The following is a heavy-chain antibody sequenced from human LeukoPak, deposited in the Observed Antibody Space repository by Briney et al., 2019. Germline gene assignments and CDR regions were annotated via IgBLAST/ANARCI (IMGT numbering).Heavy chain of an antibody. Sequence: GSLRLSCAASGFTFSDYYMSWIRQPPGKGLEWIGEINHGGSTNYNPSLKSRVTISVDTSRKQFSLKLNSLTAADTAVYFCARSHLWPTGTVEIWGQGTMVTVSS. CDR2: INHGGST. J-gene: IGHJ3*02. CDR1: GFTFSDYY. D-gene: IGHD5-18*01. V-gene: IGHV4-34*01. CDR3: ARSHLWPTGTVEI.